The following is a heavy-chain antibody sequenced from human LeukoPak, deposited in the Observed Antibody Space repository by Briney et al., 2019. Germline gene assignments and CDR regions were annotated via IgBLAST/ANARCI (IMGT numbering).Heavy chain of an antibody. Sequence: GASVKVSCKASGYTFTSYDINWVRQATGQGLEWMGWMNPNSGNTGYAQKFQGRVTMTMDPSISTAYMELSSLRSEDAAVYYCARRSDDYDSSAYYHWGQGTLVTVSS. CDR2: MNPNSGNT. V-gene: IGHV1-8*01. J-gene: IGHJ4*02. CDR3: ARRSDDYDSSAYYH. CDR1: GYTFTSYD. D-gene: IGHD3-22*01.